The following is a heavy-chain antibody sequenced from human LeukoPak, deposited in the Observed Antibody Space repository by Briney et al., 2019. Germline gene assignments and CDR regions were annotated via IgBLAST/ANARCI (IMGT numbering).Heavy chain of an antibody. CDR2: IGYNTGVI. CDR3: VKSIDRTKAPAWGYYFDR. Sequence: GGSLRLSCAASGFNFNDFAMHWVRQAPGKGLEWVSGIGYNTGVIDYADSVKGRFTISRDNAKNSLYLQMNSLRTEDTAFYYCVKSIDRTKAPAWGYYFDRWGQGTLVTVSS. J-gene: IGHJ4*02. D-gene: IGHD1-14*01. CDR1: GFNFNDFA. V-gene: IGHV3-9*01.